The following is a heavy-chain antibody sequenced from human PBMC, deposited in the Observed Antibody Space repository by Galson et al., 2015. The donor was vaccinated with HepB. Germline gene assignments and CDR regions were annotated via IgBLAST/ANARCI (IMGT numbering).Heavy chain of an antibody. D-gene: IGHD4-17*01. Sequence: SVKVSCKASGGTFSSYAISWVRQAPGQGLEWMGRIIPILGIANYAQKFQGRVTITADKSTSTAYMELSSLRSEDTAVYYCARDRSSGDYPTDYWGQGTLVTVSS. CDR2: IIPILGIA. J-gene: IGHJ4*02. CDR3: ARDRSSGDYPTDY. CDR1: GGTFSSYA. V-gene: IGHV1-69*04.